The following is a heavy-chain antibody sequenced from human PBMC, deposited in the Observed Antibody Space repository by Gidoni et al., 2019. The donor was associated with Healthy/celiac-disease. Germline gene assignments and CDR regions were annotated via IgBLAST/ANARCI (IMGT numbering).Heavy chain of an antibody. D-gene: IGHD6-13*01. J-gene: IGHJ3*02. CDR1: GFTFDDYA. V-gene: IGHV3-9*01. CDR3: AKEGSSWYYGEDAFDI. Sequence: EVQLVESGGGLVQPGRSLRLSCSASGFTFDDYAMHWVRQAPGKGLEWVSGISWNSGSIGYADSVKGRFTISRDNAKNSLYLQMNSLRAEDTALYYCAKEGSSWYYGEDAFDIWGQGTMVTVSS. CDR2: ISWNSGSI.